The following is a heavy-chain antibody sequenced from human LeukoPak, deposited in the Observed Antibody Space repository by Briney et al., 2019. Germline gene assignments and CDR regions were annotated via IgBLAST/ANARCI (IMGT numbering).Heavy chain of an antibody. CDR3: ARSLGFGESAPDY. Sequence: SETLSLTCTVSGGSISSSSYYWGWIRQPPGKGLEWIGSIYYSGSTYYNPSLKSRVTISVDTSKNQFSLKLSSVTAADTAVYYCARSLGFGESAPDYWGQGTLVTVSS. CDR1: GGSISSSSYY. V-gene: IGHV4-39*07. D-gene: IGHD3-10*01. CDR2: IYYSGST. J-gene: IGHJ4*02.